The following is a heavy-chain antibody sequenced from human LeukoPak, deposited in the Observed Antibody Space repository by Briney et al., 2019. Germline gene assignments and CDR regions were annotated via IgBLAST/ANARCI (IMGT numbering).Heavy chain of an antibody. CDR1: GGSISSGDYY. J-gene: IGHJ4*02. CDR3: ARGIVVVTPNTNVYYFDY. CDR2: IYYSGST. Sequence: KPSETLSLTCAVSGGSISSGDYYWSWIRQPPGKGLEWIGYIYYSGSTYYNPSLKSRVTISVDTSKNQFSLKLSSVTAADTAVYYCARGIVVVTPNTNVYYFDYWGQGTLVTVSS. V-gene: IGHV4-30-4*01. D-gene: IGHD2-21*02.